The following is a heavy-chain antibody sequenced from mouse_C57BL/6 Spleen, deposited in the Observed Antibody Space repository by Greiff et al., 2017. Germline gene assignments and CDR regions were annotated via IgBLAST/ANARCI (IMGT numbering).Heavy chain of an antibody. CDR3: AREDQTAQAISDY. Sequence: VKLMESGAELARPGASVKLSCKASGYTFTSYGISWVKQRTGQGLEWIGEIYPRSGNTYYSEKFKGKATLTADKSTSNAYMELRSLTSEDSAIYFCAREDQTAQAISDYWGQGTTLTVSS. CDR1: GYTFTSYG. J-gene: IGHJ2*01. V-gene: IGHV1-81*01. CDR2: IYPRSGNT. D-gene: IGHD3-2*02.